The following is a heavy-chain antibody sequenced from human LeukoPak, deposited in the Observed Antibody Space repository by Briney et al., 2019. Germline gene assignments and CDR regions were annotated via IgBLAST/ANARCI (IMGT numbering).Heavy chain of an antibody. J-gene: IGHJ4*02. CDR1: GYTFTSYA. Sequence: ASVNVSCKASGYTFTSYAMHWVRQAPGQRLEWMGWINAGNGNTKYSQKFQGRVTITRDTSASTAYMELSSLRCEDTAVYYCARDFSGYYYYFDYWGQGTLVSVSS. D-gene: IGHD3-22*01. CDR3: ARDFSGYYYYFDY. CDR2: INAGNGNT. V-gene: IGHV1-3*01.